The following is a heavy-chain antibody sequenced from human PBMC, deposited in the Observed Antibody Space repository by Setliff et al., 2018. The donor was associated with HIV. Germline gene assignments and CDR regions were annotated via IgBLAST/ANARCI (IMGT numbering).Heavy chain of an antibody. J-gene: IGHJ2*01. Sequence: ASVKVSCKASGYSFSGHFMVWVRQAPGHGLEWMGWINPESGGTSYAQKFQCRVTMTTDTSITTAFMELYNLTPDDTAVYYCTRGGRVPGHWYFDLWGRGALVTVSS. CDR1: GYSFSGHF. D-gene: IGHD1-1*01. CDR3: TRGGRVPGHWYFDL. V-gene: IGHV1-2*02. CDR2: INPESGGT.